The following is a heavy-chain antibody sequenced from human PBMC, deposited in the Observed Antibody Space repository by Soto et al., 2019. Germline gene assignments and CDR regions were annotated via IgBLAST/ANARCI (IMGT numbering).Heavy chain of an antibody. Sequence: SETLSLTCTVSGGSIISSSYYWVWIRQPPGKGLEWIGSIYYSGSTYYNPSLKSRVTISVDTSKNQFSLKLSSVTAADTAVYYCARSYYYDSSGYYYFYWFDPWGQGTLVTVSS. J-gene: IGHJ5*02. V-gene: IGHV4-39*01. CDR1: GGSIISSSYY. D-gene: IGHD3-22*01. CDR2: IYYSGST. CDR3: ARSYYYDSSGYYYFYWFDP.